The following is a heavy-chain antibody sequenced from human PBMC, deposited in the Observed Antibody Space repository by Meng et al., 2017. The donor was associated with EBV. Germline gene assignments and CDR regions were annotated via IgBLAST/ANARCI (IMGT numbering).Heavy chain of an antibody. D-gene: IGHD6-13*01. CDR1: GYTFTSYD. V-gene: IGHV1-8*01. Sequence: GQLLQSGAEVKKPGASVKVSCKASGYTFTSYDINWVRQATGQGLEWMGWMNPNSGNTGYAQKFQGRVTITADKSTSTAYMELSSLRSEDTAVYYCARAEIAAAGRLDYWGQGTLVTVSS. J-gene: IGHJ4*02. CDR2: MNPNSGNT. CDR3: ARAEIAAAGRLDY.